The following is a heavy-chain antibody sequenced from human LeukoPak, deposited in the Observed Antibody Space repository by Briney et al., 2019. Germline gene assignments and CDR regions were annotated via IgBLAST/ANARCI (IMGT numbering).Heavy chain of an antibody. V-gene: IGHV3-23*01. J-gene: IGHJ6*02. D-gene: IGHD2-2*01. Sequence: PGGSLRLSCAASGFTFSSYAMSWVRQAPGKGLEWVSTISVSGGSTYYADSVKGRFTISRDNSKNTLYLQMNSLRAEDTAIYYCAGLVVPAGSHFYFYGMDVWGQGTTVTVSS. CDR3: AGLVVPAGSHFYFYGMDV. CDR1: GFTFSSYA. CDR2: ISVSGGST.